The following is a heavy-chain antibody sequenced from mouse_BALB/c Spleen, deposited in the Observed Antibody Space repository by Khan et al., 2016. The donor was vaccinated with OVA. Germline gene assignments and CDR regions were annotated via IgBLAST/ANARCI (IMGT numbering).Heavy chain of an antibody. Sequence: QLQLVQSGPELKKPGETVKISCKASGYTFPNYGMNWVKQAPGKGLKWMGWINSNTGEATYADDFKGRFAFSLEHSASTAYLQIKNLKNEDTATYFCVRGGRRAMDYWGQGTSVTVSS. D-gene: IGHD3-3*01. J-gene: IGHJ4*01. CDR2: INSNTGEA. CDR3: VRGGRRAMDY. V-gene: IGHV9-3-1*01. CDR1: GYTFPNYG.